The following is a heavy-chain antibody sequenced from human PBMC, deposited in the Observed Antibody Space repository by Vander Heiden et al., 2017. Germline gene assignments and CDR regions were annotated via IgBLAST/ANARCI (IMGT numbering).Heavy chain of an antibody. V-gene: IGHV3-23*01. J-gene: IGHJ3*02. D-gene: IGHD3-16*01. CDR3: ALAVYGCPGGDDAFDI. CDR2: MSGNGGST. CDR1: GLPFSSYA. Sequence: EVQLLESGGDLVQPGGSLRLSCAASGLPFSSYAMGWVRQAPGKGLEWVSTMSGNGGSTYYADSVKGRFTISRDNSKNTRYLKMNSLRAEETAIYYCALAVYGCPGGDDAFDIWGQGTMVTVSS.